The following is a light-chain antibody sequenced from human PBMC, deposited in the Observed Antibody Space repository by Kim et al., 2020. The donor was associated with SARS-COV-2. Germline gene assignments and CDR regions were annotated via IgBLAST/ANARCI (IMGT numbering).Light chain of an antibody. J-gene: IGKJ1*01. CDR2: WAS. CDR1: QGVLHSSNNKNY. CDR3: QQYYRTPWT. Sequence: ATINCKFRQGVLHSSNNKNYLAWYQQKPGQPPKLLIYWASTRESGVPDRFSCSGSGTDFTLTISSLQAEDVAVYYCQQYYRTPWTFGQGTKVDIK. V-gene: IGKV4-1*01.